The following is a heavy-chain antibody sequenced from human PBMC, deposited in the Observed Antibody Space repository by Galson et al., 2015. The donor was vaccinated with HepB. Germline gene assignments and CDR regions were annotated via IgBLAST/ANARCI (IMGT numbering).Heavy chain of an antibody. V-gene: IGHV3-33*01. CDR3: ARDHGSGKLVRYYFDY. CDR2: IWYDGSNK. CDR1: GFTFSSYG. Sequence: SLRLSCAASGFTFSSYGMHWVRQAPGKGLEWVAVIWYDGSNKYYADSVKGRFTISRDNSKNTLYLRMNSLRAEDTAVYYCARDHGSGKLVRYYFDYWGQGTLVTVSS. J-gene: IGHJ4*02. D-gene: IGHD3-10*01.